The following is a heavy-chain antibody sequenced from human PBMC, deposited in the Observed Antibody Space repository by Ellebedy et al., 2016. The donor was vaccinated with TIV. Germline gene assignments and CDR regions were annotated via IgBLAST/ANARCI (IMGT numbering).Heavy chain of an antibody. CDR2: IYHSGST. J-gene: IGHJ4*02. CDR3: SRAAQPNCSGGSCYRIDY. V-gene: IGHV4-4*02. CDR1: GGSISSSNW. Sequence: MPSETLSLTCAVSGGSISSSNWWSWVRQPPGKGLEWIGDIYHSGSTKYNPSLKSRVTISVDKSKNQFSLKLSSVTAADTAVDYCSRAAQPNCSGGSCYRIDYWGQGTLVTVSS. D-gene: IGHD2-15*01.